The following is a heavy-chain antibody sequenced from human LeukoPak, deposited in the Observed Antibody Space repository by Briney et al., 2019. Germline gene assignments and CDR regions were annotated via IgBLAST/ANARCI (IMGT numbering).Heavy chain of an antibody. CDR3: ARDLLGKSSSVDY. CDR2: ISSSGSTI. CDR1: GFTFRAYS. Sequence: GGSLRLSCAASGFTFRAYSMNWVRQAPGKGLEWVSYISSSGSTIYYAASMKGRFTISRDNAKNSLYLQMNSLRAEDAGVYYCARDLLGKSSSVDYWGQGTLVTVSS. D-gene: IGHD6-6*01. V-gene: IGHV3-48*01. J-gene: IGHJ4*02.